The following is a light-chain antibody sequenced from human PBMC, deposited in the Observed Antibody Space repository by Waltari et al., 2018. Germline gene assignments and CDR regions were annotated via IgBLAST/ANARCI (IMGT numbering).Light chain of an antibody. CDR3: LQHNSYPLT. J-gene: IGKJ4*01. CDR2: VAS. Sequence: DLQMTQPPSAMSASVGDRVTSTCRASQGISNYLAWFQQKPGKVPKRLIYVASSLQRGVPSRFSGSGSGTEFTLTISSLQPEDFATYYCLQHNSYPLTFGGGTKVEIK. CDR1: QGISNY. V-gene: IGKV1-17*03.